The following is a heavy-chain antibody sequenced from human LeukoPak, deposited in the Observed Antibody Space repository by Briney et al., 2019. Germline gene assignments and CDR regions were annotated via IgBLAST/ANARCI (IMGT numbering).Heavy chain of an antibody. CDR1: GGAFNDYY. CDR3: ARRGTWIQWNFEY. J-gene: IGHJ4*02. V-gene: IGHV4-34*01. D-gene: IGHD5-12*01. Sequence: SETLSLTCAVEGGAFNDYYWSWVRQSPEKGLEWIAEINQGGSTIYNPSLKNRVTMSIDTTRKHISLQLASLTAADTAVYFCARRGTWIQWNFEYWGQGVLVTVSS. CDR2: INQGGST.